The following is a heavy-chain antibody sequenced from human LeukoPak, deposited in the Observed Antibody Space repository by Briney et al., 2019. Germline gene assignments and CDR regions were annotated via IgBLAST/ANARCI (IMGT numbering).Heavy chain of an antibody. V-gene: IGHV3-21*01. Sequence: PGGSLRLSCAASGFTFSSYSMNWVRQAPGRGLEWVSSISRSSTYIYYADSVKDRFTISRDNAKNSLYLQMNSLRAEDTAVYYCASRRTAYCDRDCPEGYWGQGILVTVSS. CDR3: ASRRTAYCDRDCPEGY. J-gene: IGHJ4*02. CDR2: ISRSSTYI. CDR1: GFTFSSYS. D-gene: IGHD2-21*02.